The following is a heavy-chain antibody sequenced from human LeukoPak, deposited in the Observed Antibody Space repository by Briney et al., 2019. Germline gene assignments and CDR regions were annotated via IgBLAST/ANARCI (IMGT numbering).Heavy chain of an antibody. D-gene: IGHD5-18*01. V-gene: IGHV4-39*01. CDR3: ARHRGKYSPHDVFDI. Sequence: SETLSLTCTVSGGSISSSGYYWGCIRQPPGKGLEWIGSIYYSGSTYYNPSLKSRVTISVDTSKNQFSLKLSSVTAADTAVYYCARHRGKYSPHDVFDIWGQGTMVTVSS. CDR1: GGSISSSGYY. CDR2: IYYSGST. J-gene: IGHJ3*02.